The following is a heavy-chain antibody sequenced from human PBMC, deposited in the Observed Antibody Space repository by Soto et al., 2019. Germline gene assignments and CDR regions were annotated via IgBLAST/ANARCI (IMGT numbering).Heavy chain of an antibody. CDR3: ARAVYSSSSNSDWFDP. V-gene: IGHV4-30-4*01. D-gene: IGHD6-6*01. CDR1: GSPISSGDYY. J-gene: IGHJ5*02. Sequence: SETLSLTCTVSGSPISSGDYYWSWIRQPPGKGLEWIGYIYYSGSTYYNPSLTSRVTISVDTSKNQFSLKLSSVTAADTAVYYCARAVYSSSSNSDWFDPWGQGTLVTVSS. CDR2: IYYSGST.